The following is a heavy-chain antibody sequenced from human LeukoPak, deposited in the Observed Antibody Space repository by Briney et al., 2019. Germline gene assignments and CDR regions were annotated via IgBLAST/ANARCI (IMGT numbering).Heavy chain of an antibody. V-gene: IGHV3-30-3*01. Sequence: GGSLRLSCAASGFTFSSYAMHWVRQAPGKGLEWVAVISYDGGNKYYADSVKGRFTISRDNSKNTLYLQMNSLRAEDTAVYYCAVAGTFDYFDYWGQGTLVTVSS. D-gene: IGHD6-19*01. CDR2: ISYDGGNK. CDR3: AVAGTFDYFDY. CDR1: GFTFSSYA. J-gene: IGHJ4*02.